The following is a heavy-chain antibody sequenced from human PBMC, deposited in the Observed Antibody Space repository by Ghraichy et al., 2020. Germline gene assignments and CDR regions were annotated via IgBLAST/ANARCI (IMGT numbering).Heavy chain of an antibody. CDR2: INSDGSST. V-gene: IGHV3-74*01. CDR1: GFTFSSYW. J-gene: IGHJ2*01. CDR3: ARDEQWLVRGNLDL. Sequence: GGSLRLSCAASGFTFSSYWMHWVRQAPGKGLVWVSRINSDGSSTSYADSVKGRFTISRDNAKNTLYLQMNSLRVEDTAVYYCARDEQWLVRGNLDLWGRGTLVTVSS. D-gene: IGHD6-19*01.